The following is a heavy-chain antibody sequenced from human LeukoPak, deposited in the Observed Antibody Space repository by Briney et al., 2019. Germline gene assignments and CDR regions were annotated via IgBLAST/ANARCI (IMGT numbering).Heavy chain of an antibody. CDR1: GFTFSSYG. Sequence: GGSLRLSCAASGFTFSSYGMHWVRQPPGRGLEGVAFIRYDGSNKYYADSVKSRFTISRDNSKNTLYLQMTSLRAEDTAVYYCATDRLQDYDILTATWYDAFDIWGQGTMVTVSS. D-gene: IGHD3-9*01. V-gene: IGHV3-30*02. J-gene: IGHJ3*02. CDR3: ATDRLQDYDILTATWYDAFDI. CDR2: IRYDGSNK.